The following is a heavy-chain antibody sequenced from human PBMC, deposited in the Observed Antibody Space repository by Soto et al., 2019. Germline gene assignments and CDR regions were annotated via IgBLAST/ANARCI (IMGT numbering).Heavy chain of an antibody. V-gene: IGHV3-48*02. J-gene: IGHJ4*02. D-gene: IGHD3-22*01. Sequence: GGSLRLSCAASGFTFSSYSMNWVRQAPGKGLEWVSYISSSSSTIYYADSVKGRFTISRDNAKNSLYLQMNSLRDEDTAVYYCAKARDSGSYRPFDHWGPGALVTVSS. CDR1: GFTFSSYS. CDR3: AKARDSGSYRPFDH. CDR2: ISSSSSTI.